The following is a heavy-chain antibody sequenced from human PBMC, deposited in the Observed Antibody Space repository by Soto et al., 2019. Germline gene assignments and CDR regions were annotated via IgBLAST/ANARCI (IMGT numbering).Heavy chain of an antibody. Sequence: ASVKVSCKASGYSFTTYDINWVRQAPGQGLEWMGWMSPKNGNTGYAQNIQGRFTMTSDTSINTVYMEMSSLRSEDTAVYYCARAGYCTDGVCHVWIDYWG. CDR3: ARAGYCTDGVCHVWIDY. CDR2: MSPKNGNT. CDR1: GYSFTTYD. D-gene: IGHD2-8*01. V-gene: IGHV1-8*01. J-gene: IGHJ4*01.